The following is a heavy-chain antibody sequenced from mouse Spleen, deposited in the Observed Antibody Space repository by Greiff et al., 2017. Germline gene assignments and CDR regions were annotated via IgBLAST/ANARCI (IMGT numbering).Heavy chain of an antibody. CDR1: GFTFSDYG. V-gene: IGHV5-17*01. CDR3: ARPHYYGSSYDAMDY. CDR2: ISSGSSTI. J-gene: IGHJ4*01. D-gene: IGHD1-1*01. Sequence: DVHLVESGGGLVKPGGSLKLSCAASGFTFSDYGMHWVRQAPEKGLEWVAYISSGSSTIYYADTVKGRFTISRDNAKNTLFLQMTSLRSEDTAMYYCARPHYYGSSYDAMDYWGQGTSVTVSS.